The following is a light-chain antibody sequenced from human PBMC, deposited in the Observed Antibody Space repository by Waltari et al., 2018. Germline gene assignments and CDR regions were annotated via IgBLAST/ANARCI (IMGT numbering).Light chain of an antibody. Sequence: DIVMTQSPDSLAVSLGERATINCKSSQSVLYSANRKNYLAWFQQNPGQPPKLLIDWASTRESGVPDRFIGSGSGTDFTLTITSLQAEDVAVYYCQQYYGAPRTFGQGTKVEIK. CDR1: QSVLYSANRKNY. J-gene: IGKJ1*01. CDR3: QQYYGAPRT. V-gene: IGKV4-1*01. CDR2: WAS.